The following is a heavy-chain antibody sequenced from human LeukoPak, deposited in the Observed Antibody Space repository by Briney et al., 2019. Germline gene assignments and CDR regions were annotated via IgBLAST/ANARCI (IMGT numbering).Heavy chain of an antibody. CDR2: IIPTFGTA. D-gene: IGHD6-13*01. J-gene: IGHJ4*02. Sequence: SVKVSCKASGGTFSSYAISWVRQAPGQGLEWMGGIIPTFGTANYAQKFQGRVTITTDESTSTAYMELSSLRSEDTAVYYCARAKEGIAAPYFDYWGQGTLVTVSS. V-gene: IGHV1-69*05. CDR1: GGTFSSYA. CDR3: ARAKEGIAAPYFDY.